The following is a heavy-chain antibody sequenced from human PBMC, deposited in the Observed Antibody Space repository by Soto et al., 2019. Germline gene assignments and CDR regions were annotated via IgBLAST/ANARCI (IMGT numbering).Heavy chain of an antibody. CDR2: ISSNDGTT. CDR1: GFTFDNYY. J-gene: IGHJ4*02. V-gene: IGHV3-11*01. CDR3: AREINYYRYPLVIDY. D-gene: IGHD1-26*01. Sequence: QVQLVESGGGLVNPGGSLRLSCAASGFTFDNYYMSWIRQAPGKGLEWVSYISSNDGTTYYADSLKGRFTISRDNAKNSLYLQMNSLRAEDTAVYYCAREINYYRYPLVIDYWGQGTLVTVSS.